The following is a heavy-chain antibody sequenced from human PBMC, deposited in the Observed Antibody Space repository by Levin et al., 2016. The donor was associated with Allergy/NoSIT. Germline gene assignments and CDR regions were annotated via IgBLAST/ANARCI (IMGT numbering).Heavy chain of an antibody. CDR1: GYSFTSHA. J-gene: IGHJ4*02. CDR2: INVGKGYT. CDR3: ASESGPGAEYDF. V-gene: IGHV1-3*01. D-gene: IGHD1-26*01. Sequence: ASVKVSCKTSGYSFTSHAMHWVRQAPGQRLEWMGWINVGKGYTKYSQKFQGRITIIRDTSASTAYMELSSLKSEDTAVYYCASESGPGAEYDFWGQGTLVTVSS.